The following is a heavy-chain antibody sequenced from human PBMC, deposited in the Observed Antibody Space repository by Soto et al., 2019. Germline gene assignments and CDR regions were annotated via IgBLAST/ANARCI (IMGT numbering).Heavy chain of an antibody. V-gene: IGHV4-59*03. CDR1: GGSITGYY. CDR3: ARLGLTGPPVQHHHYGLDV. Sequence: QVQLQESGPGLVKPSETLSLTCTVSGGSITGYYWSWIRQPPGKGLEFIGYIYHSGATEYTPSLKSRVTISVDKSENQFSLQMSSVSAADTAMYFCARLGLTGPPVQHHHYGLDVWGQGATVTVSS. D-gene: IGHD3-9*01. CDR2: IYHSGAT. J-gene: IGHJ6*02.